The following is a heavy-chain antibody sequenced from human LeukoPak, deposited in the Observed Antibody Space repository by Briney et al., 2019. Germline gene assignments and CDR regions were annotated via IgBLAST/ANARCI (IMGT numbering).Heavy chain of an antibody. J-gene: IGHJ3*02. CDR2: ISTNSGAT. D-gene: IGHD2-2*01. CDR1: GYTFTGYY. Sequence: ASVKVSCKASGYTFTGYYVHWVRQAPGQGLEWMGWISTNSGATNYAQKFQGRVTMTRDTSVSTAYMELSRLRSDDTAFYYCAKPQPGAFEIWGQGTMVTVSS. CDR3: AKPQPGAFEI. V-gene: IGHV1-2*02.